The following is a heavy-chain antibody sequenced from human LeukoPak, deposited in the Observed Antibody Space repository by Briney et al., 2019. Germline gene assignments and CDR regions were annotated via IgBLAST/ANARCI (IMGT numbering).Heavy chain of an antibody. D-gene: IGHD1-26*01. CDR2: IYHSGST. CDR3: AGVKSYTGSYDY. Sequence: PSETLSLTCQVLYSSVSRGYYWGWIRQPPGKGLEWIGSIYHSGSTYHNPSPKSRVTILVDTSKNQFSLKLSSVTAADTAIYYCAGVKSYTGSYDYWGQGTLVTVSS. J-gene: IGHJ4*02. CDR1: YSSVSRGYY. V-gene: IGHV4-38-2*02.